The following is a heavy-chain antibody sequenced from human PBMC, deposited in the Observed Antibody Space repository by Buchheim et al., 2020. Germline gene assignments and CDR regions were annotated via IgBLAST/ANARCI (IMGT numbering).Heavy chain of an antibody. V-gene: IGHV4-34*01. CDR2: INHSGST. CDR1: GGSFSGYY. Sequence: QVQLQQWGAGLLKPSETLSLTCAVYGGSFSGYYWSWIRQPPGKGLEWIGEINHSGSTNYNPSLKSRVTISVDTSKNQFSLKLSSVTAADTAVYYCARGPYCSSTSCQQGSGLLELFDYWGQGTL. D-gene: IGHD2-2*01. J-gene: IGHJ4*02. CDR3: ARGPYCSSTSCQQGSGLLELFDY.